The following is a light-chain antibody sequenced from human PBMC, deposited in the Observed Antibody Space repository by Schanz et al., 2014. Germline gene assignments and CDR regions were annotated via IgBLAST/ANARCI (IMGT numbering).Light chain of an antibody. Sequence: QSALTQPASVSGSPGQSITISCTATSSDVGGYNSVSWYQQHPGKAPKLMIYDVSNRPSGVSNRFSASKSGNTASLTISGLQAEDEADYYCSSYTSSSTLVFGGGTKLTVL. CDR2: DVS. V-gene: IGLV2-14*03. CDR3: SSYTSSSTLV. CDR1: SSDVGGYNS. J-gene: IGLJ2*01.